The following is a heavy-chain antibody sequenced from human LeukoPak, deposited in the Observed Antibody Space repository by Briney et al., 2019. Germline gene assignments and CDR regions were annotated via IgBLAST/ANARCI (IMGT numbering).Heavy chain of an antibody. J-gene: IGHJ4*02. D-gene: IGHD4-23*01. CDR2: IYYSGST. CDR1: SYSINSGYY. V-gene: IGHV4-38-2*02. Sequence: SETLSLTCTVSSYSINSGYYWGWIRQPPGKGLEWIGSIYYSGSTYYNPSLKNRVTISIDTSKNLFSLKLSSVTAADTAIYYCARDILLVGGNCYDYWGQGTLVTVSS. CDR3: ARDILLVGGNCYDY.